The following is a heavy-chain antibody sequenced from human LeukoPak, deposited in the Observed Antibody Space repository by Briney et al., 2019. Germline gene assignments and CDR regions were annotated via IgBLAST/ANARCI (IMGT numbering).Heavy chain of an antibody. CDR2: IYSGGST. D-gene: IGHD2-15*01. V-gene: IGHV3-53*01. CDR3: ARESNIRSGGSCYYEPFDY. CDR1: GFTVSSNY. Sequence: GGSLRLSCAASGFTVSSNYMSWVRQAPGKGLEWVSVIYSGGSTYYADSVKGRFTISRDNSKNTLYLQMNSLRAEDTAVYYCARESNIRSGGSCYYEPFDYWGQGTLVTVSS. J-gene: IGHJ4*02.